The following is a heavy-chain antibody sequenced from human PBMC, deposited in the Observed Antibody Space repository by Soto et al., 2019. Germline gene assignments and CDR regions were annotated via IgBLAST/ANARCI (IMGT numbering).Heavy chain of an antibody. V-gene: IGHV1-3*01. J-gene: IGHJ4*02. CDR1: GYTFTSYA. D-gene: IGHD5-18*01. Sequence: QVQLVQSGAEVKKPGASVKVSCKASGYTFTSYAMHWVRQAPGQRLEWMGWINAGNGNTKYSQKFQGRVTITRDTTGRKGYKEPSSLRSEDTAVYYFARDPGYSYGYNWGQGTLVTVSS. CDR2: INAGNGNT. CDR3: ARDPGYSYGYN.